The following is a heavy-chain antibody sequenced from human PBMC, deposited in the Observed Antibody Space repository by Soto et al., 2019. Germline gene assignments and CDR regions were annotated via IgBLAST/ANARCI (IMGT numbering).Heavy chain of an antibody. CDR2: IIPVYGTT. Sequence: ASVKVSCKASRGTFSTYGTSWVRQAPGQGLEWMGGIIPVYGTTDYAQKFQGRLTIAADESTATVYMELSSLRPDDTAVYYCARGLSAVAGLLRPPETDFDYWGQGTLVTVSS. V-gene: IGHV1-69*13. CDR3: ARGLSAVAGLLRPPETDFDY. CDR1: RGTFSTYG. D-gene: IGHD6-19*01. J-gene: IGHJ4*02.